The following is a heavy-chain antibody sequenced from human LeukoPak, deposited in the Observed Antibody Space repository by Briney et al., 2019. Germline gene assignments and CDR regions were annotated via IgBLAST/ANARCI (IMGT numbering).Heavy chain of an antibody. CDR3: AFSSYYLQGHSYYMDV. D-gene: IGHD1-26*01. V-gene: IGHV1-18*01. Sequence: ASGKVSCKASGYTFTSYGISWVRQAPGQGLEWMGWISGYNGNTNYAQKLQGRVTVTTDTSTSTGYMEMRSLRSDDTAVYYCAFSSYYLQGHSYYMDVWGKGTTVTVSS. CDR2: ISGYNGNT. CDR1: GYTFTSYG. J-gene: IGHJ6*03.